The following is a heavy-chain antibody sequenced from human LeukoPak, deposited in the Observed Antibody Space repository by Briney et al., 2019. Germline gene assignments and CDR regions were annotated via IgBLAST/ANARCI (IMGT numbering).Heavy chain of an antibody. V-gene: IGHV1-3*01. CDR2: INAGNGNT. D-gene: IGHD2-21*01. CDR3: ARDLERIVVVSLPSDY. J-gene: IGHJ4*02. Sequence: ASVKVSCKASGYTFTSYAMHWVRQAPGQRLEWMGWINAGNGNTKYSQKFQGRVTITRDTSASTAYMELSSLRSVDTAVYYRARDLERIVVVSLPSDYWGQGTLVTVSS. CDR1: GYTFTSYA.